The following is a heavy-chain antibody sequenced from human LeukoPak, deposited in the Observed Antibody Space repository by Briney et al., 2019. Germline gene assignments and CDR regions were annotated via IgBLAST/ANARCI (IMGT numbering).Heavy chain of an antibody. CDR2: ISGSGGST. V-gene: IGHV3-48*03. CDR1: GFTFSSYE. J-gene: IGHJ6*04. D-gene: IGHD3-10*02. Sequence: GGSLRLSCAASGFTFSSYEMNWVRQAPGKGLEWVSAISGSGGSTYYADSVKGRFTISRDNAKNSLYLQMNSLRAEDTAVYYCAELGITMIGGVWGKGTTVTISS. CDR3: AELGITMIGGV.